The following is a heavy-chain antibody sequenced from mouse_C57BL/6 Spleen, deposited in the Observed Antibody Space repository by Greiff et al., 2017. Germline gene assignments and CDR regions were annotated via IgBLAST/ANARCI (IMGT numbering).Heavy chain of an antibody. D-gene: IGHD2-1*01. CDR1: GYTFTDYN. J-gene: IGHJ4*01. V-gene: IGHV1-22*01. CDR2: INPNNGGT. Sequence: VQLQQSGPELVKPGASVKMSCKASGYTFTDYNMHWVKQSHGKSLEWIGYINPNNGGTSYNQKFKGKATLTVNKSSSTAYMELRSLTSEDSAVYYCARSMGNYDYAMDYWGQGTSVTVSS. CDR3: ARSMGNYDYAMDY.